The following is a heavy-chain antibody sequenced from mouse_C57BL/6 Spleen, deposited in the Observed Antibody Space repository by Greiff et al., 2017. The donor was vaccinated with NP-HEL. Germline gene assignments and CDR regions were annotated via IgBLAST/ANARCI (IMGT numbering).Heavy chain of an antibody. J-gene: IGHJ1*03. D-gene: IGHD1-1*01. CDR3: ARALYYYGSGADFDV. CDR1: GYAFSSSW. V-gene: IGHV1-82*01. Sequence: QVQLKQSGPELVKPGASVKISCKASGYAFSSSWMNWVKQRPGKGLEWIGRIYPGDGDTNYNGKFKGKATLTADKSSSTAYMQLSSLTSEDSAVYFCARALYYYGSGADFDVWGTGTTVTVSS. CDR2: IYPGDGDT.